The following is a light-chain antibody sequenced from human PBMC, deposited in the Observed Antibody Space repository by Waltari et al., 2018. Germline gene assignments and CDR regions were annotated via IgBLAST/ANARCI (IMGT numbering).Light chain of an antibody. CDR1: QSISSY. Sequence: DIQMTQSPSSLSASVEDRATTTCRASQSISSYLNWYQQKPGKAPKLLIYAASSLQSGVPSRFSGSGSGTDFTHTISSLQPEDFATYYCQQSYSTPYTFGQGTKLEIK. V-gene: IGKV1-39*01. J-gene: IGKJ2*01. CDR3: QQSYSTPYT. CDR2: AAS.